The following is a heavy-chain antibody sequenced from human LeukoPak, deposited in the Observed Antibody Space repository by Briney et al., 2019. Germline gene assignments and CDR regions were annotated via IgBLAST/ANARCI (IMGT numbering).Heavy chain of an antibody. Sequence: KSGGSLRLSCAASGFTFSDYYMSWIRQAPGKGLEWVSYISSSGSTIYYADSVKGRFTISRDNAKNSLYLQMNSLRAEDTAVYYCARGGSSGWYDHRYWLYYGMDVWGQGTTVTVSS. V-gene: IGHV3-11*01. J-gene: IGHJ6*02. CDR1: GFTFSDYY. CDR3: ARGGSSGWYDHRYWLYYGMDV. CDR2: ISSSGSTI. D-gene: IGHD6-19*01.